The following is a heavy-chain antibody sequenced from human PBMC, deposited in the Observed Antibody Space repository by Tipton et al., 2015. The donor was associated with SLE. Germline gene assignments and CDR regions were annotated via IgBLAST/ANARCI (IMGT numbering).Heavy chain of an antibody. J-gene: IGHJ5*02. D-gene: IGHD3-3*01. Sequence: LRLSCTVSGGSISSGGYYWSWIRQPPGKGLEWTGEINHSGSTNYNPSLKSRVTISVDTSKNQFSLKLSSVTAADTAVYYCARRRILRFLEWLLYGWFDPWGQGTLVTVSS. CDR3: ARRRILRFLEWLLYGWFDP. CDR2: INHSGST. CDR1: GGSISSGGYY. V-gene: IGHV4-39*07.